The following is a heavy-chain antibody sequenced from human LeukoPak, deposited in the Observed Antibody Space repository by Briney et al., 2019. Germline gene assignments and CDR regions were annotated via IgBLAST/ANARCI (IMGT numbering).Heavy chain of an antibody. CDR3: ARGIRGRRTFDY. CDR1: GYTFTSYD. D-gene: IGHD3-16*01. V-gene: IGHV1-8*01. Sequence: ASVKVSCKASGYTFTSYDINWVRQAPGQGLEWMGWMNPNSGNTGYAQKFQGRVTMTRNTSISTAYMELSSLRSEDTAVYYCARGIRGRRTFDYWGQGTLVTVSS. CDR2: MNPNSGNT. J-gene: IGHJ4*02.